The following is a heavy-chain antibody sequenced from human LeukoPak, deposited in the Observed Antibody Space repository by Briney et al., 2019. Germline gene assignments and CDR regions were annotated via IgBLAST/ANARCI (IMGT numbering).Heavy chain of an antibody. CDR2: IYPGESNV. V-gene: IGHV5-51*01. J-gene: IGHJ4*02. CDR1: GYSFTSYW. Sequence: GESLKISCKGSGYSFTSYWIGWVRQMPGKGLEWMGIIYPGESNVRYSPSFQGQVTISADKSISTAYLQWSSLKASDTAMYYCASNGFRGSGSYYFDYWGQGTLVTVSS. CDR3: ASNGFRGSGSYYFDY. D-gene: IGHD3-10*01.